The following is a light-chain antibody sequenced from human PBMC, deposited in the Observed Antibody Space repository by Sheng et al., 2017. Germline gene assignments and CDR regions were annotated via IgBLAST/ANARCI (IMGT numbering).Light chain of an antibody. V-gene: IGKV3-11*01. Sequence: EIVLTQSQATLSLSPGERATLSCRASQSVNSYLAWYQQKPGQPPRLLIYDTSKRAAGIPGRFSGSGSGTNFTLTIYSLQPEDFAVYYCQERPSWPSRLTFGGGTKVEI. CDR3: QERPSWPSRLT. CDR2: DTS. CDR1: QSVNSY. J-gene: IGKJ4*01.